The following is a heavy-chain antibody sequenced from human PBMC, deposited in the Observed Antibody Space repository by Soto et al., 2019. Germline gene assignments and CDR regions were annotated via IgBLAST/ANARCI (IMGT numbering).Heavy chain of an antibody. CDR1: GFAFSRSW. CDR2: INQDGSER. Sequence: EVQLVESGGAFVQPGGSLRLSCAVSGFAFSRSWMSWVRQAPGKGLEWVANINQDGSERHYVDSVKGRFTISRDNAEKLLYLQMNSLRAEDTAVFYCARYGSSWGWFDPWGQGTLVTVSS. D-gene: IGHD6-6*01. CDR3: ARYGSSWGWFDP. V-gene: IGHV3-7*01. J-gene: IGHJ5*02.